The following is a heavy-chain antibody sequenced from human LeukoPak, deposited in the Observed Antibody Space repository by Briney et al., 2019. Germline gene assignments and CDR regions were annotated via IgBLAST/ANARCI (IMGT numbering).Heavy chain of an antibody. CDR3: ARHRQTMDTDHGELFDY. V-gene: IGHV4-59*08. CDR2: IYYSGST. CDR1: GGSISSYF. J-gene: IGHJ4*02. D-gene: IGHD5-18*01. Sequence: SETLSLTCTVSGGSISSYFWSWIRQPPGKGLEWIGYIYYSGSTNYNPSLKSRVTISVDTSKNQFSLKLSSVTAADTAVYYCARHRQTMDTDHGELFDYWGQGTLVTVSS.